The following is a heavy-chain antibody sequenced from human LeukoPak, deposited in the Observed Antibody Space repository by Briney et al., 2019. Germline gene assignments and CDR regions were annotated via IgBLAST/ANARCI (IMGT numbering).Heavy chain of an antibody. J-gene: IGHJ6*03. CDR3: ARGLYYIDV. V-gene: IGHV3-48*01. CDR1: GFTFSTHT. Sequence: GGSLRLSCAASGFTFSTHTMAWVRQAPGKGLEWVSYISGSTSVIYYAHSVKGRFTISRDNAKNSLYLQMNSLRTEDTAIYYCARGLYYIDVWGNGTAVTVS. CDR2: ISGSTSVI.